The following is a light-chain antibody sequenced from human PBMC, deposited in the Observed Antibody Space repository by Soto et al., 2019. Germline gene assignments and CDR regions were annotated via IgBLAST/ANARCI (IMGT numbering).Light chain of an antibody. CDR1: QSISGK. CDR3: QQYNNWPRT. J-gene: IGKJ1*01. CDR2: GAS. Sequence: EIVMTQSPATLSVSPGERATLSCRASQSISGKLAWYQQKRGQAPRLLIYGASTRATGIPARFFGSGSGTELTLNISSLESEDLAVYYCQQYNNWPRTFGQGTKVEIK. V-gene: IGKV3-15*01.